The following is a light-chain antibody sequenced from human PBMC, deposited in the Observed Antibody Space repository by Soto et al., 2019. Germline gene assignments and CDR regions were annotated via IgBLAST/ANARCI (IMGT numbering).Light chain of an antibody. CDR3: QTWGTDIHLV. CDR1: SGHISYA. J-gene: IGLJ2*01. Sequence: QLVLTQSPSASASLGASVKLTCTLSSGHISYAIAWHQQQPEKGPRYLMKVNSDGSHSKGDGIPDRLSGSSSGAERYLTISGLQSEDEADYYCQTWGTDIHLVFGGGTKLTVL. CDR2: VNSDGSH. V-gene: IGLV4-69*01.